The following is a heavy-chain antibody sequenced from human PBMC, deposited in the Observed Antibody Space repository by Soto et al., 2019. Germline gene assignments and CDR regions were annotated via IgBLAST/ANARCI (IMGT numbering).Heavy chain of an antibody. Sequence: VASVKVSCKASGGTFSSYAISWVRQAPGQGLEWMGGIIPIFGTANYAQKFQGRVTITADESTSTAYMELSSLRSEDTAVYYCASSVGAGAFDIWGQGTMVTVSS. CDR3: ASSVGAGAFDI. CDR1: GGTFSSYA. V-gene: IGHV1-69*13. J-gene: IGHJ3*02. CDR2: IIPIFGTA.